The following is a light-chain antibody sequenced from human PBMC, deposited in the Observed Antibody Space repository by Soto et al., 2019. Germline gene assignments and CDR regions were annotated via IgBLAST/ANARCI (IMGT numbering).Light chain of an antibody. CDR2: ETN. J-gene: IGLJ1*01. V-gene: IGLV2-8*01. Sequence: QSALTQPPSASGSPGQSVTISCTGTSSDVVAYDYVSWYQQHPGKAPKLMIYETNKRPSGVPDRFSGSKSGNTASLTVSGLQAEDEADYYCSSFAGSNNFPYVFGTGTKLTVL. CDR3: SSFAGSNNFPYV. CDR1: SSDVVAYDY.